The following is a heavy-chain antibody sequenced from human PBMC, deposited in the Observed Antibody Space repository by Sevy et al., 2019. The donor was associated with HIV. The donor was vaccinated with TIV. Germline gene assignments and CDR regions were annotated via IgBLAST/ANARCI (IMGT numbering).Heavy chain of an antibody. CDR2: ISGQNDNT. V-gene: IGHV1-18*01. CDR1: GYPFTNYG. D-gene: IGHD1-1*01. Sequence: ASVKVSCKASGYPFTNYGITWVRQAPGQGLEWMGWISGQNDNTKHAQKFQGRVTMTTDTSTCTAYMELRSLRSDDTAVYYCARALGIYNWHEIDYWGQGTLVTVSS. J-gene: IGHJ4*02. CDR3: ARALGIYNWHEIDY.